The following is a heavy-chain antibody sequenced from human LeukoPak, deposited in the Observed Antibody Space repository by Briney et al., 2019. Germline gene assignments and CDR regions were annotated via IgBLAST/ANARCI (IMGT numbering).Heavy chain of an antibody. CDR1: GYSLTTYY. CDR3: ASPVYSEMDV. CDR2: INPSGGGT. V-gene: IGHV1-46*01. D-gene: IGHD2-21*01. Sequence: ASVKVSCKASGYSLTTYYMHWVRQAPGQGLEWMAIINPSGGGTKYAQKFQGRVTMTRDTPTNTVYMELSSLRTEDTAVYCCASPVYSEMDVWGQGTTVTVSS. J-gene: IGHJ6*02.